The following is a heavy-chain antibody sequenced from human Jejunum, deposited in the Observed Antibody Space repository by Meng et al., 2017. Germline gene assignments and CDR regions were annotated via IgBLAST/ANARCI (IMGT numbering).Heavy chain of an antibody. V-gene: IGHV3-30*01. J-gene: IGHJ1*01. CDR1: GFTFSDFA. Sequence: QVQLVESGGGVGQPGRSLRLSCLASGFTFSDFAMHWVRQAPGKGLEWVALISYDGNGQYYADSVQGRFTISKDMSKNILFLQMNNLSADDTAVYYCGRERRGFYIQHWGQGTLVTVSS. CDR3: GRERRGFYIQH. CDR2: ISYDGNGQ.